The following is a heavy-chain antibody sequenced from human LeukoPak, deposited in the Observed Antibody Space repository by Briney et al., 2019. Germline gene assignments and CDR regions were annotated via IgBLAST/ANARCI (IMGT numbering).Heavy chain of an antibody. CDR1: GFTFSDHY. Sequence: LRLSCAVSGFTFSDHYMDWVRQAPGKGLEWIGYIYYSGSTYYNPSLKSRVTISVDTSKNQFSLKLSSVTAADTAVYYCARGILGSSGYYLDYWGQGTLVTVSS. CDR3: ARGILGSSGYYLDY. D-gene: IGHD3-22*01. J-gene: IGHJ4*02. V-gene: IGHV4-30-4*08. CDR2: IYYSGST.